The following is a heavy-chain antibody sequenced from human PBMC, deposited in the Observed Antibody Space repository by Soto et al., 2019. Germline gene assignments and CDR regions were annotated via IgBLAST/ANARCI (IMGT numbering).Heavy chain of an antibody. V-gene: IGHV1-69*12. CDR2: IIPIFGTA. CDR1: GGTFSSYA. Sequence: QVQLVQSGAEVKKPGSSVKVSCKASGGTFSSYAISWVRQAPGQGLEWMGGIIPIFGTANYAQQFQGRVTISADESTITAYMELSSLRSADTAVYYCANRGDYGDYLLYFDYWGQGTLVTVSS. J-gene: IGHJ4*02. CDR3: ANRGDYGDYLLYFDY. D-gene: IGHD4-17*01.